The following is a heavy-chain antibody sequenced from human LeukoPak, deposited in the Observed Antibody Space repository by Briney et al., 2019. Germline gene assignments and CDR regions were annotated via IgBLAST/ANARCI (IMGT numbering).Heavy chain of an antibody. Sequence: GGSLRLSCAASGVTFRFYAMAWVRQAPGKGLEWVSGITSSGDDAYFADSVRGRFAISRDNSQSTLYLQMNSLRVDDTAVYYCVLRYTNSWYFDFWGQGTLVTVSS. D-gene: IGHD3-9*01. CDR3: VLRYTNSWYFDF. J-gene: IGHJ4*02. CDR2: ITSSGDDA. CDR1: GVTFRFYA. V-gene: IGHV3-23*01.